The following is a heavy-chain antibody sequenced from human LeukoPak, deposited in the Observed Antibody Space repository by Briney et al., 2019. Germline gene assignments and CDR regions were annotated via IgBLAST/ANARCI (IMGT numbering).Heavy chain of an antibody. CDR2: IYTNGDT. J-gene: IGHJ6*03. V-gene: IGHV4-61*02. Sequence: SQTLSLTCTVSGGSISSSRYYWSWLRQPAGKRLEWIGRIYTNGDTNYNPSLKSRVTISIDTSKNQFSLKLSSMTAADTAVYYCARAKYCSGATCYSSYYYYLDVWGKGTTVTVSS. D-gene: IGHD2-15*01. CDR1: GGSISSSRYY. CDR3: ARAKYCSGATCYSSYYYYLDV.